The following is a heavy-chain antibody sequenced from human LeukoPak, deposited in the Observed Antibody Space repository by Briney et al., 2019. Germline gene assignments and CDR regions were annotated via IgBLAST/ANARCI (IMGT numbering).Heavy chain of an antibody. CDR2: ISYDGSNK. D-gene: IGHD5-18*01. J-gene: IGHJ4*02. CDR3: ARDGVDTAYFDY. CDR1: GFTFSSYA. V-gene: IGHV3-30-3*01. Sequence: GRSLRLSCAASGFTFSSYAMHWVRQAPGKGLEWVAVISYDGSNKYYADSVKGRFTISRDNSKNTLYLQMNSLRAEDTAVYYCARDGVDTAYFDYWGQGTLVTVSS.